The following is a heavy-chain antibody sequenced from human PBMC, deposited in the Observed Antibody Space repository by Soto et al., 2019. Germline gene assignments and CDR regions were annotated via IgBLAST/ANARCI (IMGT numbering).Heavy chain of an antibody. V-gene: IGHV3-30*18. D-gene: IGHD6-13*01. CDR3: AKEVTLDSSPHPNYYYYGMDV. J-gene: IGHJ6*02. Sequence: HPGGSLRLSCAASGFTFSSYGMHWVRQAPGKGLEWVAVISYDGSNKYYADSVKGRFTISRDNSKNTLYLQMNSLRAEDTAVYYCAKEVTLDSSPHPNYYYYGMDVWGQGTTVTVSS. CDR1: GFTFSSYG. CDR2: ISYDGSNK.